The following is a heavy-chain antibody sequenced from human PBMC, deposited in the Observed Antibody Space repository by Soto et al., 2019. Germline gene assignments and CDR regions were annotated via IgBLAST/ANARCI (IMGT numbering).Heavy chain of an antibody. D-gene: IGHD1-26*01. CDR2: ISYDGSNK. CDR3: AREFVLGATTSSLDY. V-gene: IGHV3-30-3*01. Sequence: PGGSLRLSCAASGFTFSSYAMHWVRQAPGKGLEWVAVISYDGSNKYYADSVKGRFTISRDNSKNTLYLQMNSLRAEDTAVYYCAREFVLGATTSSLDYWGQGTLVTVSS. J-gene: IGHJ4*02. CDR1: GFTFSSYA.